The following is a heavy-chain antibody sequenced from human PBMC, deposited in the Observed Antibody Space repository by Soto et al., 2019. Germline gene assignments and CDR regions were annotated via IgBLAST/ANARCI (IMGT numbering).Heavy chain of an antibody. V-gene: IGHV3-30-3*01. CDR1: GFIFSSYA. D-gene: IGHD3-22*01. J-gene: IGHJ3*02. CDR2: ISYDGSNK. Sequence: GGSLRLSCAASGFIFSSYAMHWVRQAPGKGLEWVAVISYDGSNKYYADSVKGRFTISRDNSKNTLYLQMNSLRAEDTAVYYCARDPSPYYYDSSGYWAFDIWGLGTMVTVSS. CDR3: ARDPSPYYYDSSGYWAFDI.